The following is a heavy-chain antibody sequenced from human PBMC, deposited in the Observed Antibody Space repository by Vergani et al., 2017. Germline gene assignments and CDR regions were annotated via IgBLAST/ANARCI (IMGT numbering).Heavy chain of an antibody. J-gene: IGHJ1*01. CDR2: SIPIFGTA. D-gene: IGHD4-17*01. V-gene: IGHV1-69*01. CDR1: GGTFSSYA. CDR3: AREVRSAVTTDYQH. Sequence: QVQLVQSGAEVKKPGSSVKVSCKASGGTFSSYAISWVRQAPGQGLEWMGGSIPIFGTANYAQKFQGRVTSTADESTSTAYMELISLRSEDTAVYYCAREVRSAVTTDYQHWGQGTLVTVSS.